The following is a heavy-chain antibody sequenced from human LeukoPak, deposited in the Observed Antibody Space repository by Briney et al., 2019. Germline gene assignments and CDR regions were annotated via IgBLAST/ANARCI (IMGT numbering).Heavy chain of an antibody. CDR2: IYYSGNT. D-gene: IGHD2-2*01. J-gene: IGHJ6*02. CDR1: GGSISSYY. Sequence: SETPSLTCTVSGGSISSYYWSWIRQPPGKGLEWIGYIYYSGNTNYNPSLKSRVSISVDTSKNQFSLKLSSVTAADTAVYYCARHRASCYAPACDYYYYGMDVWGQGTTVTVSS. V-gene: IGHV4-59*08. CDR3: ARHRASCYAPACDYYYYGMDV.